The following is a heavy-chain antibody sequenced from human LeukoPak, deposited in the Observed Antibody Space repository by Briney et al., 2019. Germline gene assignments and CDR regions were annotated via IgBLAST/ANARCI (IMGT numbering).Heavy chain of an antibody. J-gene: IGHJ6*02. V-gene: IGHV1-2*02. Sequence: ASVKVSCKASGDTFTDYYMHGVRQAPGQGLEWMGWINPNSGGTNFAQKFQGRVTMTTDTSISTAYMEVSRLRSDDTAVYYCERVRIGQQLDKYYYYAMDDWGQGTTVTVSS. CDR3: ERVRIGQQLDKYYYYAMDD. D-gene: IGHD6-13*01. CDR2: INPNSGGT. CDR1: GDTFTDYY.